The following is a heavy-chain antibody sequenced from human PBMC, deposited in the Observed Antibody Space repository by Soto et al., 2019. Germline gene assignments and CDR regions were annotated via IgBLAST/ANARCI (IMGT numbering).Heavy chain of an antibody. CDR3: ARIQRISMIVVAKPYFDY. CDR2: TVSNDEK. J-gene: IGHJ4*02. D-gene: IGHD3-22*01. CDR1: GLSLSKPIMG. Sequence: GPTLVNPTETLTLTFTVPGLSLSKPIMGVSWIRQHPEKARKWHAHTVSNDEKSYSTSLKSRNTISRDITKRQVVLTMINMDPVDTATNYCARIQRISMIVVAKPYFDYWGQGALVT. V-gene: IGHV2-26*01.